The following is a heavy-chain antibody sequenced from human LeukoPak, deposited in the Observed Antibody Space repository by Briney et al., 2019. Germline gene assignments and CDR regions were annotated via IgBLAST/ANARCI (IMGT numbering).Heavy chain of an antibody. CDR3: ARDGGEVPAAIRGWFDP. Sequence: GASVKVSCKASGYTFTSYDINWVRQATGQGLEWMGWMNPNSGNTGYAQKLQGRVTMTTDTSTSTAYMEPRSLRSDDTAVYYCARDGGEVPAAIRGWFDPWGQGTLVTVSS. V-gene: IGHV1-8*01. CDR1: GYTFTSYD. D-gene: IGHD2-2*02. J-gene: IGHJ5*02. CDR2: MNPNSGNT.